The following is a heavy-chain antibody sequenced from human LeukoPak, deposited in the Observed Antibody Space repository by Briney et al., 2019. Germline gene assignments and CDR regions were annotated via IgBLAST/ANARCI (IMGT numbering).Heavy chain of an antibody. CDR2: ISGSGGST. CDR3: AKDPWEEESRYYYMGV. Sequence: PGGSLRLSCAASGFTFSSYAMSWVRQAPGKGLEWVSAISGSGGSTYYADSVKGRFTISRDNSKNTLYLQMNSLRAEDTAVYYCAKDPWEEESRYYYMGVWGKGTTVTVSS. D-gene: IGHD1-26*01. V-gene: IGHV3-23*01. CDR1: GFTFSSYA. J-gene: IGHJ6*03.